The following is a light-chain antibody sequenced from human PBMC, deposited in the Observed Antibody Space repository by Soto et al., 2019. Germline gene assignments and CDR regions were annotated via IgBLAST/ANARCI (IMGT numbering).Light chain of an antibody. V-gene: IGLV2-14*03. CDR1: SSDIGAYDY. CDR2: EVS. J-gene: IGLJ1*01. CDR3: SSYAASPLYV. Sequence: QSVLAQPASVSVSPGQSIAISCTGTSSDIGAYDYVSWYQQHPDKPPKLMIYEVSKRPSGVSDRFSGSKSGNTASLTVSGLQAEDEADYYCSSYAASPLYVFGTGTKVTVL.